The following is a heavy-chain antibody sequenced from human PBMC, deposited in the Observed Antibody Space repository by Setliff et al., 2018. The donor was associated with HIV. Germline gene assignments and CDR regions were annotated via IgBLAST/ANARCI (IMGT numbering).Heavy chain of an antibody. CDR1: GLTLSTYG. CDR2: IRYDGKTK. D-gene: IGHD3-22*01. Sequence: PGGSLRLSCGSSGLTLSTYGMHWVRQAPGKGLEWVAFIRYDGKTKYYADSVKGRFTISRDNAKNSLFLQMNSLRAEDTAVYYCARVQYFNSGGYWATIRHYYYMDVWGEGTAVTVSS. V-gene: IGHV3-30*02. J-gene: IGHJ6*03. CDR3: ARVQYFNSGGYWATIRHYYYMDV.